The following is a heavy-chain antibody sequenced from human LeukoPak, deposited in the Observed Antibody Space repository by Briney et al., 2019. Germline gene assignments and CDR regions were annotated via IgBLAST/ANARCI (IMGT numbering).Heavy chain of an antibody. Sequence: GGSLRLSCAASRFTLSNYWMSWVRQAPGKGLEWVANIKQDGSETYYVDSVKGRFTISRDNAKNPLSLQMNSLRAEDTAVYYCARQRGSGCLDYWGQGALVTVSS. J-gene: IGHJ4*02. V-gene: IGHV3-7*01. CDR3: ARQRGSGCLDY. CDR2: IKQDGSET. CDR1: RFTLSNYW. D-gene: IGHD6-19*01.